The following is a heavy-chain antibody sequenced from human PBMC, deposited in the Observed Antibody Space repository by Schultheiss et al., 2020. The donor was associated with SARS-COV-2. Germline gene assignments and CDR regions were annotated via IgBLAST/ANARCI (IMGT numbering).Heavy chain of an antibody. D-gene: IGHD3-3*01. CDR2: IRSKANSYAT. J-gene: IGHJ4*02. CDR1: GFTFSSYA. Sequence: GGSLRLSCAASGFTFSSYAMHWVRQASGKGLEWVGRIRSKANSYATAYAASVKGRFTISRDDSKNTAYLQMNSLRAEDTAVYYCAKEGSLTYYDYYWGQGTLVTVSS. CDR3: AKEGSLTYYDYY. V-gene: IGHV3-73*01.